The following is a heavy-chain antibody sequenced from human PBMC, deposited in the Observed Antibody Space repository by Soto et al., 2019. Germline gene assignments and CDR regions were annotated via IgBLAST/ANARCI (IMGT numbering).Heavy chain of an antibody. Sequence: GSLRLSCAASGFTFSSYAMHWVRQAPGKGLEWVAVISYDGSNKYYADSVKGRFTISRDNSKNTLYLQMNSLRAEDTAVYYCARERVVVAAHDAFDIWGQGTMVTVSS. D-gene: IGHD2-15*01. CDR2: ISYDGSNK. J-gene: IGHJ3*02. CDR1: GFTFSSYA. CDR3: ARERVVVAAHDAFDI. V-gene: IGHV3-30-3*01.